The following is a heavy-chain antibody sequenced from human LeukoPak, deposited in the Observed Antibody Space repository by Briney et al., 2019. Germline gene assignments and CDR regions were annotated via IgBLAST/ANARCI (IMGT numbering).Heavy chain of an antibody. V-gene: IGHV4-34*01. D-gene: IGHD1-26*01. CDR3: ARVGALGGHDF. CDR2: INHSGST. J-gene: IGHJ4*02. Sequence: PSETLSLTCAVYGGSFSGYYWSWIRQPPGKGLEWIGEINHSGSTNYNPSLKSRVTISVDTSKNQFSLKLSSVTAADTAVYYCARVGALGGHDFWGQGSLVTVSS. CDR1: GGSFSGYY.